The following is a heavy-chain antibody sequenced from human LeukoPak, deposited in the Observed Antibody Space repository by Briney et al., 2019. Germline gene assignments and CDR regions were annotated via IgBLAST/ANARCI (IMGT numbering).Heavy chain of an antibody. CDR3: ATVRRAVTGDFDY. CDR2: IKNEIDGGTP. V-gene: IGHV3-15*01. J-gene: IGHJ4*02. D-gene: IGHD6-19*01. Sequence: PGGSLRLSCAASGFDFSGAYMTWVRQAPGKGLEWVGRIKNEIDGGTPDHATPVNGRFVISRDDSKNTLYLQMNSLKTEDTGVYYCATVRRAVTGDFDYWGQGTLVTVSS. CDR1: GFDFSGAY.